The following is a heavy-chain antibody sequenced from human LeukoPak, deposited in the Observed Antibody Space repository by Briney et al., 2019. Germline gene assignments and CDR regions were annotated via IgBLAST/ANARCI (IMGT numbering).Heavy chain of an antibody. D-gene: IGHD3-22*01. CDR3: ARSYHDMYYYDSSGYWLDY. CDR1: GYTFTGYY. Sequence: ASVKVSCKASGYTFTGYYMHWVRQAPGQGLEWMGWINPNSGGPNYAQKFQGRVTMTRDTSISTAYMELSRLRSHHTAVYYCARSYHDMYYYDSSGYWLDYWGQGTLVTVSS. V-gene: IGHV1-2*02. CDR2: INPNSGGP. J-gene: IGHJ4*02.